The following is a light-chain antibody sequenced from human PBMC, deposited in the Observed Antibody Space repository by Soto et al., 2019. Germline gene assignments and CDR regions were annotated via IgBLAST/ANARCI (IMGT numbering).Light chain of an antibody. CDR1: QGVSSN. Sequence: EIVITQSPATLSVSPGERATLSCRASQGVSSNLAWYQQKPGKAPRLLMYDASTRATGIPARLSGSGSGTEFTLTIRSLQSEDYAVYYCQQYNDWPTFGQGTKVDIK. CDR3: QQYNDWPT. CDR2: DAS. J-gene: IGKJ1*01. V-gene: IGKV3-15*01.